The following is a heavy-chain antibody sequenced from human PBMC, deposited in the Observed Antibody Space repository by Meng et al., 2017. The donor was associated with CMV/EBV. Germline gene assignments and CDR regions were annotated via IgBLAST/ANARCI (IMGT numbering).Heavy chain of an antibody. V-gene: IGHV4-30-4*08. CDR3: ARVAPDYYDSSGPPDY. CDR2: IYYSGST. D-gene: IGHD3-22*01. J-gene: IGHJ4*02. CDR1: GGSISSGDYY. Sequence: QVQLQGSGPGLVKPSQPLSLTCTVSGGSISSGDYYWSWIRQPPGKGLEWIGYIYYSGSTYYNPSLKSRVTISVDTSKNQFSLKLSSVTAADTAVYYCARVAPDYYDSSGPPDYWGQGTLVTVSS.